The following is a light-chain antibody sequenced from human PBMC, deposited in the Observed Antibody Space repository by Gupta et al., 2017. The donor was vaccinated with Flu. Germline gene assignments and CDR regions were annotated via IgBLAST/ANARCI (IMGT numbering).Light chain of an antibody. CDR2: RVS. Sequence: EIVLTQSPGTLSLSPGERATLSCRASPSVGSDYLAWYQQKPGQAPRLLIYRVSSRATGIPDRFSGSGSGTDFTLTISRVEPEDFAVYYCQQYGTSPRAFGQGTKVEIK. J-gene: IGKJ1*01. V-gene: IGKV3-20*01. CDR3: QQYGTSPRA. CDR1: PSVGSDY.